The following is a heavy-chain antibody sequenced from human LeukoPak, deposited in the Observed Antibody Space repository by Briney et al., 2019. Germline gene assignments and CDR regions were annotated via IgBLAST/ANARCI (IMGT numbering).Heavy chain of an antibody. CDR1: GFTFDDYG. Sequence: RPGGSLRLSCAASGFTFDDYGMSWVRQVPGKGLEWVSGINWNGGSTGYADSVKGRFTISRDNAKNSLYLQMNSLRAEDAALYYCARKGYNYGSRGYYYWVDYWGQGTLVTVSS. V-gene: IGHV3-20*04. J-gene: IGHJ4*02. D-gene: IGHD3-22*01. CDR2: INWNGGST. CDR3: ARKGYNYGSRGYYYWVDY.